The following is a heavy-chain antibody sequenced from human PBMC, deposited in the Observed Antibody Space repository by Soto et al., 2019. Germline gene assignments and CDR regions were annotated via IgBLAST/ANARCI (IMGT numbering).Heavy chain of an antibody. Sequence: PSETLSLTCTVSCGANNSYCWTWIRQPAGKGLEWIGRIYSSGSTKYNPSLQSRVTMSLDTSKNQFSLRLTSVTAADTAVYYCARGQRFSEWFDPWGQRTFVTVS. CDR3: ARGQRFSEWFDP. CDR1: CGANNSYC. J-gene: IGHJ5*02. D-gene: IGHD3-3*01. V-gene: IGHV4-4*07. CDR2: IYSSGST.